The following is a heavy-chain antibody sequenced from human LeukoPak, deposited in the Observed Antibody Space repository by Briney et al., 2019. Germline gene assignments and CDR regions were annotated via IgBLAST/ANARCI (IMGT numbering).Heavy chain of an antibody. CDR3: TTERSSGWLYYYYYYMDV. D-gene: IGHD6-19*01. V-gene: IGHV3-15*01. CDR2: IKSKTDGGTT. J-gene: IGHJ6*03. CDR1: GFIFSSYS. Sequence: GGSLRLSCAASGFIFSSYSMNWVRQAPGKGLEWVGRIKSKTDGGTTDYAAPVKGRFTISRDDSKNTLYLQMNSLKTEDTAVYYCTTERSSGWLYYYYYYMDVWGKGTTVTISS.